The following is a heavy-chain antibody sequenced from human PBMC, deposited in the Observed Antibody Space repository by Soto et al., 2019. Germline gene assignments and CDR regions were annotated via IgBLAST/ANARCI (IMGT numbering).Heavy chain of an antibody. D-gene: IGHD4-4*01. CDR3: ARVPHSNYGNWFDP. CDR2: IYYSGST. Sequence: SETLSLTCTVSGGSISSYYWSWIRQPPGKGLEWIGYIYYSGSTNYNPSLKSRVTISVDTSKNQFSLKLSSVTAADTAVYYCARVPHSNYGNWFDPWGQGTLVTVSS. V-gene: IGHV4-59*01. CDR1: GGSISSYY. J-gene: IGHJ5*02.